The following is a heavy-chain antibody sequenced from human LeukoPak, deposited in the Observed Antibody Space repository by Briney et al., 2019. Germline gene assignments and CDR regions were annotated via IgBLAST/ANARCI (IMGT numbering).Heavy chain of an antibody. Sequence: SETLSLTCDVSGGSISSSGYYWGWTRHPPGKGREWIGEINHSGSTNYNPSPKSRVTISVDTSKNQFSLKLSSVTAADTAVYYCARGRTSPGVNWGQGTLVTVSS. CDR3: ARGRTSPGVN. CDR1: GGSISSSGYY. D-gene: IGHD2-8*01. J-gene: IGHJ4*02. V-gene: IGHV4-39*07. CDR2: INHSGST.